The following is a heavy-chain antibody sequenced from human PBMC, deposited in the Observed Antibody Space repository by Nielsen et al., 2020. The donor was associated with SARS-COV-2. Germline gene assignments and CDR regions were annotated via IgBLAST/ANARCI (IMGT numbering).Heavy chain of an antibody. CDR2: IIPIFGTA. Sequence: WVRQAPGQGLEWVGGIIPIFGTANYAQKFQGRVTITADESTSTAYMELSSLRSEDTAVYYCARDRGDIVVVPAAMPYYYYYMDVWGKGTTVTVSS. J-gene: IGHJ6*03. D-gene: IGHD2-2*01. CDR3: ARDRGDIVVVPAAMPYYYYYMDV. V-gene: IGHV1-69*01.